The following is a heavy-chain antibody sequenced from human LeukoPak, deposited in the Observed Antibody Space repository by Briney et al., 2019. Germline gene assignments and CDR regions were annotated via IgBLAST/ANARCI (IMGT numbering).Heavy chain of an antibody. Sequence: PGGSLRLSCAASGFTFSSYWMSWVRQAPGRGLEWVANIKQDGNEKQYVDSVKGRFTISRDNAKNSLYLQMNSLRAEDTAVYYCARSLYGSGSYDKGDGYFDYWGQGTLVTVSS. CDR2: IKQDGNEK. J-gene: IGHJ4*02. D-gene: IGHD3-10*01. CDR1: GFTFSSYW. V-gene: IGHV3-7*01. CDR3: ARSLYGSGSYDKGDGYFDY.